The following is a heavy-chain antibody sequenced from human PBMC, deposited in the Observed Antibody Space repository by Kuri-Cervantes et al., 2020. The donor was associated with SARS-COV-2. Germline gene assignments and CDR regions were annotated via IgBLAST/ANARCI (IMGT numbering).Heavy chain of an antibody. CDR1: GYTFTDYY. J-gene: IGHJ4*02. CDR2: VNPKTGGT. D-gene: IGHD5-18*01. CDR3: ARSQHNSYGYYY. V-gene: IGHV1-2*02. Sequence: ASVKVSCKASGYTFTDYYIHWVRQAPGQGLEWMGWVNPKTGGTKYAQKLQGRVTMTRDTSISTAYMELSRLRSDDTAVYYCARSQHNSYGYYYWGQGPLVTVSS.